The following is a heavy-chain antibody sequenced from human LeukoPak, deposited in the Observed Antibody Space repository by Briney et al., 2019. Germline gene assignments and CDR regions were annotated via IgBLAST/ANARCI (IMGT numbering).Heavy chain of an antibody. J-gene: IGHJ4*02. CDR2: ISGSGGST. CDR3: ARDGWEPTRVY. CDR1: GFTFSSYG. Sequence: GGTLRLSCAASGFTFSSYGMSWVRQAPGKGLEWVSAISGSGGSTYYADSVKGRFTISRDNAKNSLYLQMNSLRAEDTAVYYCARDGWEPTRVYWGQGTLVTVSS. D-gene: IGHD1-26*01. V-gene: IGHV3-23*01.